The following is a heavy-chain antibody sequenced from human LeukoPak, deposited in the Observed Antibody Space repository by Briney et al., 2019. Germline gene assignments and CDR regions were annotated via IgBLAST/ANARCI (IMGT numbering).Heavy chain of an antibody. CDR2: ISYDGSNK. V-gene: IGHV3-30*03. D-gene: IGHD6-13*01. CDR1: GFTFSSYG. Sequence: GGSLRLSCAASGFTFSSYGMHWVRQAPGKGLEWVAVISYDGSNKYYADSVKGRFTISRDNSKNTLYLQMNSLRAEDTAVYYCARSSSWSYYYYYYMDVWGKGTTVTVSS. J-gene: IGHJ6*03. CDR3: ARSSSWSYYYYYYMDV.